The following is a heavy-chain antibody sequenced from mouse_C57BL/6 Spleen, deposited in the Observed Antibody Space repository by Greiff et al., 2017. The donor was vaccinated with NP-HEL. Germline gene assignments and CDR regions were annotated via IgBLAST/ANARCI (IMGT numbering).Heavy chain of an antibody. V-gene: IGHV1-66*01. D-gene: IGHD4-1*01. Sequence: VQLQQSGPELVKPGASVKISCKASGYSFTSYYIHWVKQRPGQGLEWIGWIYPGSGNTKYNEKFKGKATLTADTSSSTAYMQLSSLTSEDSAVYYCARSVNWRYYFDYWGQGTTLTVSS. CDR1: GYSFTSYY. CDR2: IYPGSGNT. J-gene: IGHJ2*01. CDR3: ARSVNWRYYFDY.